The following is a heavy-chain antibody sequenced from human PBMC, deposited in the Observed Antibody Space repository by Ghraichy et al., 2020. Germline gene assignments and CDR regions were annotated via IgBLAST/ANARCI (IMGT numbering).Heavy chain of an antibody. Sequence: GESLNISCAASGFTFSRNWMHWVRQVPGKGLVWVSVINSDGTITSYADSVEGRFTISRDNAENTLYLQVNSLRVEDTAVYYCARDKFSGPKSYYFDSCGQGSLVSVSS. CDR2: INSDGTIT. D-gene: IGHD6-19*01. J-gene: IGHJ4*02. V-gene: IGHV3-74*01. CDR1: GFTFSRNW. CDR3: ARDKFSGPKSYYFDS.